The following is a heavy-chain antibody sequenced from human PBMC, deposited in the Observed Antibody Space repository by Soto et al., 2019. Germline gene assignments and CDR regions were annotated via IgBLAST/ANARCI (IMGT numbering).Heavy chain of an antibody. CDR3: AREVASYDRRGLFAY. J-gene: IGHJ4*02. CDR1: GFIFSNSA. V-gene: IGHV3-30-3*01. D-gene: IGHD3-22*01. Sequence: GGSLRLSCAGSGFIFSNSAFHWVRQAPGKGLEWVALISYDGNNKYYADSVKGRFTISRDNSKNTLYLQMHSLRADDTAVYYCAREVASYDRRGLFAYWGQRSLVTVSS. CDR2: ISYDGNNK.